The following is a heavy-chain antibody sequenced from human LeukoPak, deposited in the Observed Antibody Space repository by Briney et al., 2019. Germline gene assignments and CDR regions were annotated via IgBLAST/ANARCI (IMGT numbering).Heavy chain of an antibody. J-gene: IGHJ6*02. CDR3: ARAPSYNSARLDV. D-gene: IGHD1-1*01. Sequence: PSETLSLTCIVSGGSISSYYWTWVRQPAGKGLEWIGRIYTSGGTNYNPSLKSRVTMSVDTSENRFSLKLTSVTAADTAVYYCARAPSYNSARLDVWGQGTTVTVSS. CDR1: GGSISSYY. CDR2: IYTSGGT. V-gene: IGHV4-4*07.